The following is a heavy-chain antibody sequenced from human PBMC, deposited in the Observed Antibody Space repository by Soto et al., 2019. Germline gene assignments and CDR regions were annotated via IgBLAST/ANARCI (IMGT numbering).Heavy chain of an antibody. D-gene: IGHD1-1*01. V-gene: IGHV5-10-1*01. CDR1: GYSFTIYW. J-gene: IGHJ6*02. CDR2: IDPSDSYT. Sequence: PGESLKISCNGSGYSFTIYWVSWVRQMPGKGLEWMGRIDPSDSYTNYSPSFQGHVTISADKSISTAYLQWSSLKASDTAMYYCARLVTLGTGTEYYYYGMDVWGQGTTVTVSS. CDR3: ARLVTLGTGTEYYYYGMDV.